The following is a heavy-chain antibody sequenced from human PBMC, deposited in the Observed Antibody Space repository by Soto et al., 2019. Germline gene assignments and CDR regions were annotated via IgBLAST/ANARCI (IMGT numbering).Heavy chain of an antibody. D-gene: IGHD3-16*01. J-gene: IGHJ6*02. V-gene: IGHV1-18*01. CDR2: ISAYNGNT. Sequence: ASVKGSGKASGYTVTSYGISWVRQAPGQGLEWMGWISAYNGNTNYAQKLQGRVTMTTDTSTSTAYMELRSLRSDDTAVYYCARGPRYPLRLGDYYYGMDVWGQGTTVTVSS. CDR1: GYTVTSYG. CDR3: ARGPRYPLRLGDYYYGMDV.